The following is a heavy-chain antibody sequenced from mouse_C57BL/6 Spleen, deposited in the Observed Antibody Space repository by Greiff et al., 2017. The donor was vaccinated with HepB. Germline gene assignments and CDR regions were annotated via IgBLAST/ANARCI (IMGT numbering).Heavy chain of an antibody. CDR2: ISLGSSTI. V-gene: IGHV5-17*01. Sequence: EVKLVESGGGLVKPGGSLKLSCAASGFTFSDYGMHWVRQAPEQGLEWVAYISLGSSTIYYADTVKGRFTISRDNAKNTLFLQRTSLRAEDTAMYYCARRDGYYDAWFAYWGQGTLVTVSA. CDR3: ARRDGYYDAWFAY. J-gene: IGHJ3*01. CDR1: GFTFSDYG. D-gene: IGHD2-3*01.